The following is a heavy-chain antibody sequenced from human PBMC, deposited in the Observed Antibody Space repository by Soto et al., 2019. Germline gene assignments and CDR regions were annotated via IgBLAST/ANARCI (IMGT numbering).Heavy chain of an antibody. CDR3: ARATGTLRSRNCDY. CDR1: GGSISTVGHY. J-gene: IGHJ4*02. D-gene: IGHD1-1*01. V-gene: IGHV4-31*03. Sequence: SETLSLTCSVSGGSISTVGHYWTWIRHPPGKGLEWIGSIYHTGSTYYSKSLRSRLTMSVDTSKSQFSLRLSSVTAAGTAVYYCARATGTLRSRNCDYWGQGSLVTSPQ. CDR2: IYHTGST.